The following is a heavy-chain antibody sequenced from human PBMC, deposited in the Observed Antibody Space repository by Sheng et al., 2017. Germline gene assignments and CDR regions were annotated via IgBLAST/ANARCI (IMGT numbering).Heavy chain of an antibody. J-gene: IGHJ3*02. Sequence: QVQLQQWGAGLLKPSETLSLTCAVYGGSFSGYYWSWIRQPPGKGLEWIGEINHSGSTNYNPSLKSRVTISVDTSKNQFSLKLSSVTAADTAVYYCARSRRRGPPAFDIWGQGTMVTVSS. CDR1: GGSFSGYY. CDR2: INHSGST. V-gene: IGHV4-34*01. CDR3: ARSRRRGPPAFDI.